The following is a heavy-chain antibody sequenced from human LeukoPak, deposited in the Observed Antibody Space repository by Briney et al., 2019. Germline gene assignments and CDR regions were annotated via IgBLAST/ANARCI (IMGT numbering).Heavy chain of an antibody. J-gene: IGHJ4*02. V-gene: IGHV4-31*03. D-gene: IGHD2-2*01. Sequence: SETLSLTCTVSGGSISSGGYYWNWIRQPPGKGLEWIGYIYYSGITYYSPSLKSRVTISVDTSKNQFSLKLTSVTAADTAVYYCARAGGGYDALTFDYWGRGTLVTVSS. CDR3: ARAGGGYDALTFDY. CDR1: GGSISSGGYY. CDR2: IYYSGIT.